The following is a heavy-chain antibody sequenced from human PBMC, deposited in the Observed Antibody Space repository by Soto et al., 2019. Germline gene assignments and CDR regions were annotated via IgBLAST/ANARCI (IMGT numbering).Heavy chain of an antibody. Sequence: QVQLVESGGGVVQPGRSLRLSCAASGFTFSSYAMHWVRQAPGKGLEWVAVISYDGSNKYYADSVKGRFTISRDNSKNTLYLQMNSLRTEDTAVYYCARDRLRYTWNYFPYYYYGMDVWGQGTTVTVSS. J-gene: IGHJ6*02. CDR3: ARDRLRYTWNYFPYYYYGMDV. D-gene: IGHD1-7*01. CDR2: ISYDGSNK. V-gene: IGHV3-30-3*01. CDR1: GFTFSSYA.